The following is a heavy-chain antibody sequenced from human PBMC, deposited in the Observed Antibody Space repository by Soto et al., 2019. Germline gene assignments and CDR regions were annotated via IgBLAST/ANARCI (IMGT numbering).Heavy chain of an antibody. CDR1: GGSFSGYY. Sequence: SETLALTCAVYGGSFSGYYWTWIRQPPGTGLEWIGEINHSGSTNYNPSLKSRVTISVDTSKNQFSLKLTSVTAADTAVYYCARDQITGLFDYWGQGTLVTVSS. J-gene: IGHJ4*02. D-gene: IGHD2-8*02. V-gene: IGHV4-34*01. CDR3: ARDQITGLFDY. CDR2: INHSGST.